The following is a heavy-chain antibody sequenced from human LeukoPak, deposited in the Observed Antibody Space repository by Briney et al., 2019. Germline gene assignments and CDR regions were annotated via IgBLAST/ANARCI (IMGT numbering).Heavy chain of an antibody. D-gene: IGHD3-22*01. Sequence: ASVKVSCKASGYPFTYYYIHWVRQAPGQGLEWMGWINPNTGGANYAQKFQGRVTMTRDTSISTAYMELSRLRSDDTAVYYCATDCSGYSLPLFDHWGQGTPVTVSS. V-gene: IGHV1-2*02. CDR1: GYPFTYYY. CDR2: INPNTGGA. J-gene: IGHJ4*02. CDR3: ATDCSGYSLPLFDH.